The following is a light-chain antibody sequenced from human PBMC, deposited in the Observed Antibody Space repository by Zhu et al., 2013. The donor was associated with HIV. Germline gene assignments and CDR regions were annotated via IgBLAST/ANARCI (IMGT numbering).Light chain of an antibody. CDR2: KSN. V-gene: IGLV1-47*01. CDR3: AAWDDSLRGYV. CDR1: NSNIESNY. J-gene: IGLJ1*01. Sequence: QSVLTQPPSASGTPGQRVSISCSGSNSNIESNYVYWYQQLPGTAPKLLIYKSNQRPSGVPDRFSGSKSDTSASLAISGLRSEDEADYYCAAWDDSLRGYVFGTGTKVSVL.